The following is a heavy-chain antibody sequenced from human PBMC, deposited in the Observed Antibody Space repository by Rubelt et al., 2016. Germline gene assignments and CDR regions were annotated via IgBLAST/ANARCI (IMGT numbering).Heavy chain of an antibody. D-gene: IGHD3-10*01. CDR2: IDWDDDK. CDR1: GFSLNTSGMC. CDR3: ARIGRPHGSGTPSRNYYCDY. Sequence: QVTLRESGPALVKPTQTLTLTCTFSGFSLNTSGMCVTWIRQPPGKALEWLARIDWDDDKYYSTSLETRITISKDTSRNQVGLTMTNMDPVDTATYYCARIGRPHGSGTPSRNYYCDYWGQGTLVTVSS. J-gene: IGHJ4*02. V-gene: IGHV2-70*15.